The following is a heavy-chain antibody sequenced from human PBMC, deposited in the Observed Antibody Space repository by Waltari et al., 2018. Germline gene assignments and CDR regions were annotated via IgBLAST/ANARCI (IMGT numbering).Heavy chain of an antibody. Sequence: QVQLQESGPGLVKPSETLSLTCTVPGGSISRYYWSWFRQPPGKGLEWIGYIYYSGSTNFNPSLTSRVSISVDTSKNQFSLKLRSVTAADTAVYYCARSGGTNNYHYYYMDIWGNGTTVTVSS. CDR1: GGSISRYY. J-gene: IGHJ6*03. V-gene: IGHV4-59*01. D-gene: IGHD1-1*01. CDR3: ARSGGTNNYHYYYMDI. CDR2: IYYSGST.